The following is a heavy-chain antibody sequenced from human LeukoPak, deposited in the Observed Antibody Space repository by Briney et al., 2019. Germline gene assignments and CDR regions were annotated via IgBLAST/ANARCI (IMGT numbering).Heavy chain of an antibody. CDR1: GGSISPYY. Sequence: SETLSLTCTVSGGSISPYYWSWIRQPPGKGLEWIGHIFYTGSGSTSHNPSLKSRVTISVDTSKNQFSLNLNSVTAADTAVYYCARHAVYAGSGWAFDFWGREPWSPSSQ. CDR3: ARHAVYAGSGWAFDF. J-gene: IGHJ4*02. V-gene: IGHV4-59*08. CDR2: IFYTGSGST. D-gene: IGHD6-19*01.